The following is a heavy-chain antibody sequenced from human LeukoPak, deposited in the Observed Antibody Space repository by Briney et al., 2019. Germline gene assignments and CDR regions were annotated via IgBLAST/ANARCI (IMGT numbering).Heavy chain of an antibody. CDR2: IYTSGST. CDR1: GGSISSGSYY. J-gene: IGHJ4*02. Sequence: SETLSLTCTVSGGSISSGSYYWSWIRQPAGKGLEWIGRIYTSGSTNYNPSLKSRVTISVDTSKNQFSLKLSSVTAADTAVYYRAGRKQLWLRGYFDYWGQGTLVTVSS. D-gene: IGHD5-18*01. CDR3: AGRKQLWLRGYFDY. V-gene: IGHV4-61*02.